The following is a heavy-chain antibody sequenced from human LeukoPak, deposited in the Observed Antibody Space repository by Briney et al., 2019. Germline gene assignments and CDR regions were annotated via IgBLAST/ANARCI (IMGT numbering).Heavy chain of an antibody. CDR2: IYNSGST. CDR1: GGSISSYY. Sequence: PSETLSLTCTVSGGSISSYYWSWIRQPPGKGLEWIGYIYNSGSTTYNPSLKSRVTISVDTSKNQFSLKLSSVTAADTAVYYCARDMGIAAAGQFDYWGQGTLVTVSS. D-gene: IGHD6-13*01. V-gene: IGHV4-4*08. J-gene: IGHJ4*02. CDR3: ARDMGIAAAGQFDY.